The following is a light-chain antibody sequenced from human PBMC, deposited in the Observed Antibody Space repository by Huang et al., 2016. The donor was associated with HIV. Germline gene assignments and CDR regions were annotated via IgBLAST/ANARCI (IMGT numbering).Light chain of an antibody. Sequence: EIVMTQSPATLSVSPGERATLSCRASQSVGSNLAWYQQKPGQAPRLLIYGASTRATGFPARFSGSGSGTEFTLTISSLQSEDFAIYYCQQYNNWPPWTFGQGTKVEIK. V-gene: IGKV3-15*01. CDR3: QQYNNWPPWT. CDR2: GAS. CDR1: QSVGSN. J-gene: IGKJ1*01.